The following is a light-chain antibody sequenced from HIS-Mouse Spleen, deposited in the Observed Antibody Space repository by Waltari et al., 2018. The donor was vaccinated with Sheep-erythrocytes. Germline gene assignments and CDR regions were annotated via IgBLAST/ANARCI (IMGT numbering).Light chain of an antibody. CDR3: QSADSSVV. Sequence: SYELTQPPSVSVSPGQTARITCSGDALPKQYAYWYQQKPGQAPVLVIYKDSERPSGIPERFSGSSSGTTVTLTISGVQAEDEADYYCQSADSSVVFGGETKLTVL. J-gene: IGLJ2*01. CDR2: KDS. CDR1: ALPKQY. V-gene: IGLV3-25*03.